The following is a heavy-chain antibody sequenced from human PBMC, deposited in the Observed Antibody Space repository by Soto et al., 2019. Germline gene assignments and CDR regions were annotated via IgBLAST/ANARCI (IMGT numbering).Heavy chain of an antibody. J-gene: IGHJ3*02. Sequence: SVEGFSKASGGPFSSYAISLVRRAPGQGLEWMGGIIPIFGTANYAQKLQVRVTITAYQSTSTAYMELSSLRSEDTAVYYCARERDYYDSSGSLTSFFYIWGQGTMVTVSS. CDR2: IIPIFGTA. CDR3: ARERDYYDSSGSLTSFFYI. D-gene: IGHD3-22*01. CDR1: GGPFSSYA. V-gene: IGHV1-69*13.